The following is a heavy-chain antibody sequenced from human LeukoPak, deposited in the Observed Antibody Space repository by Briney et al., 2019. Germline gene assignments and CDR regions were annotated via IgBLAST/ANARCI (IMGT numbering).Heavy chain of an antibody. Sequence: QPGGSLRVSCVASGFTFSSYDMSWVRQAPGKRLEWLSVIRGSGNNAYCADSVKGRFTVSRDNAKNTLYLQMNSLRAEDTALYYCAKPVLTAINFFDCWGQGALVTVSS. CDR1: GFTFSSYD. CDR2: IRGSGNNA. V-gene: IGHV3-23*01. J-gene: IGHJ4*02. D-gene: IGHD2-21*02. CDR3: AKPVLTAINFFDC.